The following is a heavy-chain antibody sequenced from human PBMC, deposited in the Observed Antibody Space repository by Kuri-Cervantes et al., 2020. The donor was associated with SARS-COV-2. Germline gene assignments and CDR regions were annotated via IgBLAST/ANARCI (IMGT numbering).Heavy chain of an antibody. CDR2: ISQGGST. V-gene: IGHV4-34*01. CDR3: ARLKSSNYTFVYYYYMDV. J-gene: IGHJ6*03. Sequence: GSLRLSCTVYGGSFSDNYDIFWGWIRQPPGKGLEWIGEISQGGSTTYNPSLKSRVTMSKDTSKNQFSLSLSSVTAADTAVYYCARLKSSNYTFVYYYYMDVWGKGTTVTVSS. D-gene: IGHD4-11*01. CDR1: GGSFSDNYDIF.